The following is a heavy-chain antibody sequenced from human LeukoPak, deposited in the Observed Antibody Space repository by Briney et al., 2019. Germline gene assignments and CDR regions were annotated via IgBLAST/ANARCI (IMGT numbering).Heavy chain of an antibody. D-gene: IGHD3-10*01. CDR1: GYTFTGYY. Sequence: SVKVSCKASGYTFTGYYMHWVRQAPGQGLEWMGGVIPIFGTANYAQKFQGRVTITADKSTSTAYMELSSLRSEDTAVYYCARESSSITMVRGQRGWFDPWGQGTLVTVSS. CDR3: ARESSSITMVRGQRGWFDP. J-gene: IGHJ5*02. V-gene: IGHV1-69*06. CDR2: VIPIFGTA.